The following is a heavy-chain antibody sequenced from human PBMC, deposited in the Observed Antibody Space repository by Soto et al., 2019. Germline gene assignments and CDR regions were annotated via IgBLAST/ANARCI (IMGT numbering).Heavy chain of an antibody. J-gene: IGHJ4*02. CDR3: ATAVARNYYFEY. Sequence: SVKVSCKAAGCTFSSYAISWVRQAPGQGLEWMGGIIPIFGTANYAQKFQGRVTITADESTSTAYMELSSLRSEDTAVYYCATAVARNYYFEYWRQATLVRVSS. CDR2: IIPIFGTA. CDR1: GCTFSSYA. V-gene: IGHV1-69*13. D-gene: IGHD6-19*01.